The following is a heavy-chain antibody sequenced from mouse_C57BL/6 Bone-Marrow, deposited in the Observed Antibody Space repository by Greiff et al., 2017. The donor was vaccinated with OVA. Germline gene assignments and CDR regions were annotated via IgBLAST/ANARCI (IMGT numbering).Heavy chain of an antibody. V-gene: IGHV5-6*01. CDR1: GFTFSSYG. CDR2: ISSGGSYT. D-gene: IGHD1-1*01. CDR3: ARELRYRYFDV. J-gene: IGHJ1*03. Sequence: EVQGVESGGDLVKPGGSLKLSCAASGFTFSSYGMSWVRQTPDKRLEWVATISSGGSYTYYPDSVKGRFTISRDNAKNTLYLQMSSLKSEDTAMXYCARELRYRYFDVWGTGTTVTVSS.